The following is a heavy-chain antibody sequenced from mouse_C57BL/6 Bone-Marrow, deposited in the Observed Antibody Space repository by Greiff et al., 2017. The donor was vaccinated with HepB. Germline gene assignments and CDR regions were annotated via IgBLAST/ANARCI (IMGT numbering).Heavy chain of an antibody. D-gene: IGHD1-1*01. CDR1: GYTFTSYG. V-gene: IGHV1-81*01. Sequence: QVQLKESGAELARPGASVKLSCKASGYTFTSYGISWVKQRTGQGLEWIGEIYPRSGNTYYNEKFKGKATLTADKSSSTAYMELRSLTSEDSAVYFCAPPTTVVAPYAMDYWGQGTSVTVSS. J-gene: IGHJ4*01. CDR3: APPTTVVAPYAMDY. CDR2: IYPRSGNT.